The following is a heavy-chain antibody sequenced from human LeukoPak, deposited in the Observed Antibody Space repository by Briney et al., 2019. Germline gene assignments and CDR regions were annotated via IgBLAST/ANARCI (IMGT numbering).Heavy chain of an antibody. CDR2: IYPGDSDT. D-gene: IGHD2-2*02. CDR1: GYSFTSYW. Sequence: GESLKISCKGSGYSFTSYWIGWVRQMPGKGLEWMGIIYPGDSDTRYSPSFQGQVTISADKSISTAYLQWSSLKASDTAMYYCARRYCGSTSCYNSFDPWGQGTLVTVSS. J-gene: IGHJ5*02. CDR3: ARRYCGSTSCYNSFDP. V-gene: IGHV5-51*01.